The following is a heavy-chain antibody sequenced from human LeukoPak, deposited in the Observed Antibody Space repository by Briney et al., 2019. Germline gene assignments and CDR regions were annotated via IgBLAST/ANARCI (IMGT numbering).Heavy chain of an antibody. D-gene: IGHD1-14*01. CDR2: INHSGST. CDR1: GGSFSGYY. J-gene: IGHJ2*01. V-gene: IGHV4-34*01. Sequence: PSETLSLTCAVYGGSFSGYYWSWIRQPPGKGLEWIGEINHSGSTNYNPSLKSRVTISVDTSKNQFSLKLSSVTAADTAVYYCARVRNPWYFDLWGRGTLVTVSS. CDR3: ARVRNPWYFDL.